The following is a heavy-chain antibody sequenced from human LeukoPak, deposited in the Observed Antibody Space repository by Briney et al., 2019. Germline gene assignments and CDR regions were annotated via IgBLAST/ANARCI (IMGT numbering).Heavy chain of an antibody. CDR3: ARDQGSGFDY. CDR2: IIPIFGTA. J-gene: IGHJ4*02. V-gene: IGHV1-69*05. CDR1: GGTFSSYA. Sequence: SVKASCKASGGTFSSYAISWVRQAPGQGLEWMGGIIPIFGTANYAQKFQGRVTITTDESTSTAYMELSSLRPEDTAVYYCARDQGSGFDYWGQGTLVTVSS. D-gene: IGHD6-19*01.